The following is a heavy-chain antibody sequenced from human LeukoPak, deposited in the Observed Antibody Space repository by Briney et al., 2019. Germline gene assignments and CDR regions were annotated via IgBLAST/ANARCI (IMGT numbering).Heavy chain of an antibody. V-gene: IGHV4-59*01. Sequence: PSETLSLTCTVSGGSISSYYWSWIRQPPGKGLEWIGYIYYSGSTNYNPSLKSRVTISVDTSKNQFSLKLSSVTAADTAVYYCARGAQEDYYYYYMDVWGKGTTVTISS. CDR2: IYYSGST. J-gene: IGHJ6*03. CDR1: GGSISSYY. CDR3: ARGAQEDYYYYYMDV.